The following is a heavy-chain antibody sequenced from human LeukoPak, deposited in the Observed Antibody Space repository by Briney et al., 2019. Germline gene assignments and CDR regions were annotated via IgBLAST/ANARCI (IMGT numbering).Heavy chain of an antibody. J-gene: IGHJ6*02. CDR1: GGSFSGYY. CDR3: ATAGGNSGWLYYYYYYGMDV. V-gene: IGHV4-34*01. D-gene: IGHD6-19*01. CDR2: INHSGST. Sequence: SETLSLTCAVYGGSFSGYYWSWIRQPPGKGLEWIGEINHSGSTNYNPSLKSRVTISVDTSKNQFSLKLSSVTAADTAVYYCATAGGNSGWLYYYYYYGMDVWGQGTTVTVSS.